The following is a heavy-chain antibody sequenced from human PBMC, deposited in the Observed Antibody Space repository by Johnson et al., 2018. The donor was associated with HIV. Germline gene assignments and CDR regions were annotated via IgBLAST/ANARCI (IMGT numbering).Heavy chain of an antibody. CDR2: IYSGGST. J-gene: IGHJ3*01. CDR3: ARDINYYDSRGYLIGSDAFDL. V-gene: IGHV3-66*01. D-gene: IGHD3-22*01. Sequence: EVQLVESGGGLVQPGGSLRLSCAASGFTVSSNYMSWVRQAPGKGLEWVSVIYSGGSTYYADSVKGRFTISRDNSKNTLYLQMNSLRAEDTAVYYCARDINYYDSRGYLIGSDAFDLWCQGTMVTVSS. CDR1: GFTVSSNY.